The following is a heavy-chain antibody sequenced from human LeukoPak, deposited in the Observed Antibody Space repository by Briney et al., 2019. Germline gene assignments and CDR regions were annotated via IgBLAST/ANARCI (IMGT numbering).Heavy chain of an antibody. CDR1: GGSFSGYY. Sequence: SETLSLTCAVYGGSFSGYYWNWIRQPPGKGLEWIGEVNHSGSTYYNPSLKSRVTISVDTSKNQFSLELTSVTAADTAVYYCARRVYSGNTGWFDPWGQGTLVTVSS. CDR2: VNHSGST. J-gene: IGHJ5*02. CDR3: ARRVYSGNTGWFDP. D-gene: IGHD1-26*01. V-gene: IGHV4-34*01.